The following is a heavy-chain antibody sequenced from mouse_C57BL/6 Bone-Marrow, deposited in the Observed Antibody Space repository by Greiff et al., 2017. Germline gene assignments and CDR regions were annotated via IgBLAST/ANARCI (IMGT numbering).Heavy chain of an antibody. Sequence: EVQLQESGGGLVQPGESLKLSCESNEYEFPSHDMSWVRKTPDKRLELVAAINSDGGCTYYPDTMERRFIISRDNTKQTLYLQMSSLRSEDTAVYYCERHGYYVWYFDVWGTGTTVTVSS. CDR2: INSDGGCT. D-gene: IGHD2-3*01. CDR3: ERHGYYVWYFDV. V-gene: IGHV5-2*01. J-gene: IGHJ1*03. CDR1: EYEFPSHD.